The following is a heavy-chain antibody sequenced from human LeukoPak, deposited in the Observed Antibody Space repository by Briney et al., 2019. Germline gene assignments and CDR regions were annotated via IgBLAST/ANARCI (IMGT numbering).Heavy chain of an antibody. CDR3: ARGSSSWYSDWLDP. CDR2: ISSSGSTI. V-gene: IGHV3-48*01. D-gene: IGHD6-13*01. Sequence: PGGSLRLSCAASGFTFSGYSMDWVRQAPGKGLEWVSYISSSGSTIYYADSVKGRFTISRDNSKNTLYLQMNSLRGEDTAVYYCARGSSSWYSDWLDPWGQGTLVTVSS. J-gene: IGHJ5*02. CDR1: GFTFSGYS.